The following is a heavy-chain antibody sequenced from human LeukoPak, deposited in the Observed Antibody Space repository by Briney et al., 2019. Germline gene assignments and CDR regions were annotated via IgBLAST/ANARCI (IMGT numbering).Heavy chain of an antibody. J-gene: IGHJ4*02. CDR1: GYTFTSYG. V-gene: IGHV1-18*01. Sequence: ASVKVSCKASGYTFTSYGISWVRQAPGQGLEWMGWISAYNGNTNYAQKLQGRVTMTTDTSTSTAYMELRSLRSDDTAVYYCARVVYGPGIAVAGIDYWGQGTLVTVSS. D-gene: IGHD6-19*01. CDR3: ARVVYGPGIAVAGIDY. CDR2: ISAYNGNT.